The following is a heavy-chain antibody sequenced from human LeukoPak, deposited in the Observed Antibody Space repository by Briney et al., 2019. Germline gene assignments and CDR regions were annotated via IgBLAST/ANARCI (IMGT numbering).Heavy chain of an antibody. CDR1: GFTFSSYS. CDR3: ARDGYSYGPQSYYYYYMDV. Sequence: GGSLRLSCAASGFTFSSYSMNWVRQAPGKGLEWVSYISSSSSTIYYADSVKGRFTISRDNAKNSLYLQMNSLRAEDTAVYYCARDGYSYGPQSYYYYYMDVWGKGTTVTVSS. V-gene: IGHV3-48*04. J-gene: IGHJ6*03. CDR2: ISSSSSTI. D-gene: IGHD5-18*01.